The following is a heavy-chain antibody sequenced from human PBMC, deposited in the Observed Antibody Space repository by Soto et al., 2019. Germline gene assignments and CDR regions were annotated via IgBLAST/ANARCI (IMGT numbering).Heavy chain of an antibody. V-gene: IGHV4-31*03. CDR2: IYYSGST. D-gene: IGHD6-6*01. CDR3: ASIAARPSPKNWFDP. CDR1: GGSISSGGYY. J-gene: IGHJ5*02. Sequence: QVQLQESGPGLVKPSQTLSLTCTVSGGSISSGGYYWSWIRQHPGKGLEWIGYIYYSGSTYYNPTLKSRVTISLDTSKTQFPLKLSSVTAADTAIYYCASIAARPSPKNWFDPWGQGTLVTVSS.